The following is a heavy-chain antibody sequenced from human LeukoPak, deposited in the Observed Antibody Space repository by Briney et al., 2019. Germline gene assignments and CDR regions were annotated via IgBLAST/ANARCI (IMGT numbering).Heavy chain of an antibody. CDR3: AKARYRDYGDYAGDAFDI. Sequence: GGSLRLSCAASGFTFSSYAMSWVRQAPGKGLEWVSAISGSGGSTYYADSVKGRFTISRDNSKNTLYLRMNSLRAEDTAVYYCAKARYRDYGDYAGDAFDIWGQGTMVTVSS. CDR2: ISGSGGST. V-gene: IGHV3-23*01. D-gene: IGHD4-17*01. CDR1: GFTFSSYA. J-gene: IGHJ3*02.